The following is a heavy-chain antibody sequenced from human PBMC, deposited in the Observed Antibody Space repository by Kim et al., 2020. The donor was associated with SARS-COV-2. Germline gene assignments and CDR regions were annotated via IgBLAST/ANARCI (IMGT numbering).Heavy chain of an antibody. D-gene: IGHD2-15*01. CDR2: ITWNSGNI. CDR1: GFTFGDYA. Sequence: GGSLRLSCAASGFTFGDYAMHWVRQAPGKGLEWVSGITWNSGNIGYADSVKGRFTISRDNAKNSLYLQMNSLRVENTVLYYCHGSSYCGGGSCSTGGWFFDLWGRGTLVTVSS. J-gene: IGHJ2*01. CDR3: HGSSYCGGGSCSTGGWFFDL. V-gene: IGHV3-9*01.